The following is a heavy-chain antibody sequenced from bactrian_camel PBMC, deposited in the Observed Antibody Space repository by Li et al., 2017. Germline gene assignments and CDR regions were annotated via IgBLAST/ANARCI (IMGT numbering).Heavy chain of an antibody. Sequence: HVQLVESGGGSVQAGGPLRLSCVACGPIFATYCLGWFRQSPGKEREGVASFTSDGSISYGDSVKGRFTISKDNAKNILYLQMTNLKPEDTAMYSCAAEYVLARLAAGGGMGRRQG. D-gene: IGHD7*01. J-gene: IGHJ2*01. V-gene: IGHV3S53*01. CDR1: GPIFATYC. CDR2: FTSDGSI.